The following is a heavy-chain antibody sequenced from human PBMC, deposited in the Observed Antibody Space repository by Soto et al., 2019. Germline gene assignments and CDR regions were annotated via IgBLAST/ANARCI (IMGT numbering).Heavy chain of an antibody. D-gene: IGHD6-6*01. CDR1: GGSFSGYY. CDR2: INHSGST. V-gene: IGHV4-34*01. Sequence: SETLSLTCAVYGGSFSGYYWSWIRQPPGKGLEWIGEINHSGSTNYNPSLKSRVTISVDTSKNQFSLKLSSVTAADTAVYYCATQYSSSTFDYWGQGTLVTVSS. J-gene: IGHJ4*02. CDR3: ATQYSSSTFDY.